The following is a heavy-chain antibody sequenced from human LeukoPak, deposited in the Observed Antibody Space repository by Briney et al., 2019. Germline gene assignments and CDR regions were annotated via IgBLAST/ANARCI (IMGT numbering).Heavy chain of an antibody. D-gene: IGHD6-19*01. J-gene: IGHJ4*02. CDR3: AKDVAVAAIAQFDY. CDR2: ISGSGGST. CDR1: GFTFKSYA. V-gene: IGHV3-23*01. Sequence: GGSLRLSCSASGFTFKSYAMHWVRQAPGKGLEWVSAISGSGGSTYYADSVKGRFTISRGNSKNTLYLQMNSLRAEDTAVYYCAKDVAVAAIAQFDYWGQGTLVTVSS.